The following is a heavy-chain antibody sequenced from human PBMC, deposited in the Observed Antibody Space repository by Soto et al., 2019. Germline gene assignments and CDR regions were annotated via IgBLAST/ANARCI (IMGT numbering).Heavy chain of an antibody. D-gene: IGHD2-8*01. J-gene: IGHJ1*01. V-gene: IGHV3-23*01. CDR1: GFTFKYYA. Sequence: EVQLLQSGGGLAQPGTSLRLSCAASGFTFKYYAMTWVRQAPGKGLEWVSTISGSGDKTDYADPVKGRFRVSRDNSKDTLYLQMDSLRADDTAFYYCARASKWYGGQYFQDWGQGTLVTVSS. CDR2: ISGSGDKT. CDR3: ARASKWYGGQYFQD.